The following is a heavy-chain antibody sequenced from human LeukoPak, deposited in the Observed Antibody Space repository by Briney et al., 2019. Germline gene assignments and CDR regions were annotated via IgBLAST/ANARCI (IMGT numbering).Heavy chain of an antibody. CDR2: LSYDGSNK. Sequence: GGSLRLSCAASGFTFSSYAMHWVRQAPGKGLEWVAVLSYDGSNKYYADSVKGRFTISRDNSKNTLYLQMNSLRAEDTAVYYCARVVVAAFDYWGQGTLVTVSS. CDR1: GFTFSSYA. D-gene: IGHD2-15*01. CDR3: ARVVVAAFDY. V-gene: IGHV3-30-3*01. J-gene: IGHJ4*02.